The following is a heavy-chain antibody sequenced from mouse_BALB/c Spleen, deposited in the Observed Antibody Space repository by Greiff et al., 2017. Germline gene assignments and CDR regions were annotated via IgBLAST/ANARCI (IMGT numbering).Heavy chain of an antibody. V-gene: IGHV14-3*02. D-gene: IGHD1-1*02. Sequence: VQLKQSGAELVKPGASVKLSCTASGFNFKDTYMHWVKQRPEQGLEWIGRIDPANGNTKYDPKFQGKATITADTSSNTAYLQLSSLTSEDTAVYYCARRGDYGLTWFAYWGQGTLVTVSA. CDR3: ARRGDYGLTWFAY. CDR2: IDPANGNT. J-gene: IGHJ3*01. CDR1: GFNFKDTY.